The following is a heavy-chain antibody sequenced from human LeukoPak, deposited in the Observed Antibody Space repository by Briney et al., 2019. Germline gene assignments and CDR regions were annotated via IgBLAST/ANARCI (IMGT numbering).Heavy chain of an antibody. CDR3: ARDSRPGGAMGLYHNFDH. V-gene: IGHV3-53*01. D-gene: IGHD3-16*01. J-gene: IGHJ4*02. CDR2: IYSGGST. CDR1: GFTVSSNY. Sequence: GGSLRFSCAASGFTVSSNYMSWVRQAPGKGLEWVSVIYSGGSTYYADSVKGRFTISRDNTKNTLYLQMNSLRAEDTAVYYCARDSRPGGAMGLYHNFDHWGLGTLVTVSS.